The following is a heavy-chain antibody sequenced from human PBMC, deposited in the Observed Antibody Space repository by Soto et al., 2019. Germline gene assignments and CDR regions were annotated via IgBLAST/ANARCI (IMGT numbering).Heavy chain of an antibody. V-gene: IGHV1-69*01. J-gene: IGHJ4*02. CDR1: GGTFSSYA. D-gene: IGHD3-10*01. CDR3: AREGVTVSYFDY. CDR2: IIPLFGTA. Sequence: QVQLVQSGAEVKKPGSSVKVSCKASGGTFSSYAISWVRQAPGQGLEWMGGIIPLFGTAKYAQKFQGRVTITVDESTRTGYMELSSLRSEDTAVYYCAREGVTVSYFDYWGQRTLVTVSS.